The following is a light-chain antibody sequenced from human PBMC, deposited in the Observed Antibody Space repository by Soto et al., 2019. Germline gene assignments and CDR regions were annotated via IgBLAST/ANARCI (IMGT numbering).Light chain of an antibody. J-gene: IGKJ2*01. Sequence: EIVLTQSPGTLSLSPGHGATLSCRASQSVSGNSLAWYQQKPGQAPRLLIYGASTRATGIPDKFSGSGSGTDCTLTLIRLEPEDFAVYYRQQYGSSPYAFGQGTKREIK. CDR1: QSVSGNS. CDR3: QQYGSSPYA. V-gene: IGKV3-20*01. CDR2: GAS.